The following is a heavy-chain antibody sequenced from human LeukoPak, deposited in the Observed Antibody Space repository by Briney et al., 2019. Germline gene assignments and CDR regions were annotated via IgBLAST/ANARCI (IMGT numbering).Heavy chain of an antibody. CDR3: ARSLRYCSSTSCYNNWFDP. J-gene: IGHJ5*02. CDR2: IYPGDSDT. Sequence: GESLKISCKGSGYSFTSYWIGWVRQMPGKGLEWMGIIYPGDSDTRYSPSFQGQVTISADKSISTAYPQWSSLKASDTAMYYCARSLRYCSSTSCYNNWFDPWGQGTLVTVSS. CDR1: GYSFTSYW. V-gene: IGHV5-51*01. D-gene: IGHD2-2*01.